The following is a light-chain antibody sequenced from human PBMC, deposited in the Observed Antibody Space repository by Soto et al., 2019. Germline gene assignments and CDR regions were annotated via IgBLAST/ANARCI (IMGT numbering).Light chain of an antibody. V-gene: IGKV3-20*01. Sequence: EIVLTQSPGTLSLSPGERATLSCRASQSVGSNFLAWYQRKPGQTPRLLIYGASSRATGIPDRFSGSGSGADFTLTISRLEPEDVAVYYCQQYDDWLRLTFGGGTKVEIK. J-gene: IGKJ4*01. CDR2: GAS. CDR3: QQYDDWLRLT. CDR1: QSVGSNF.